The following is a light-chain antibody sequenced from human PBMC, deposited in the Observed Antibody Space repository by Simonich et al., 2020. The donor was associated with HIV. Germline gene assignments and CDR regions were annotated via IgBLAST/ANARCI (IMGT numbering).Light chain of an antibody. J-gene: IGKJ1*01. CDR2: AAS. V-gene: IGKV1-9*01. Sequence: DIQLTQSPSFLSASVGDRVTITCRASQGISSYLAWYQQKPGKAPKLLIYAASTLQSGVPSRFSVSGSGTELTLTISSLQSEDFEVYYFQQYNDWPRTFGQGTKVEIK. CDR1: QGISSY. CDR3: QQYNDWPRT.